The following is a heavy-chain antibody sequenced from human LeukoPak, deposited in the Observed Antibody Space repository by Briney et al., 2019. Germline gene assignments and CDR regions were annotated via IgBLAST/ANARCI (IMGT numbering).Heavy chain of an antibody. CDR3: GRYDHPVITPIDS. CDR2: IYSGGNT. Sequence: SETLSLTCTVSGGSISSSSYYWGWIRQPPATGLEWIGSIYSGGNTYYNQSLKSRVTISVDASNNQCSLRLSSVTAADTAVYFCGRYDHPVITPIDSWGQGTLVTVSS. D-gene: IGHD3-3*01. CDR1: GGSISSSSYY. J-gene: IGHJ4*02. V-gene: IGHV4-39*01.